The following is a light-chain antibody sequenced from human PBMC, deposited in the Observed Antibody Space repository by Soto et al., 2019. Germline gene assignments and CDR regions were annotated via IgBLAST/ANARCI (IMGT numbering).Light chain of an antibody. J-gene: IGKJ1*01. CDR2: GAS. CDR3: QQYGNSPRT. V-gene: IGKV3-20*01. CDR1: QSASSNY. Sequence: EIVLTQSPGTLSLSPGERSTLSCRTSQSASSNYLAWYQQKPGQAPRLLIYGASARATGLPDRFSGSGSGTEFTLTISRLEPDDFAVYYCQQYGNSPRTFGQGTKVEIK.